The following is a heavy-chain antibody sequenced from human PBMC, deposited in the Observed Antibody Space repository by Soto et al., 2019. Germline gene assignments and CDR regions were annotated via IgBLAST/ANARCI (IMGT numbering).Heavy chain of an antibody. Sequence: SETLSITCTVSGVSISSSSYYWGWIRQPPGKGLEWIATVYYSGSTYYSPSLKSRVTISVDTSKNQFSLRLSSVTAADTAVYYCVRLSGSGYKTLGCWGQGILVTVSS. V-gene: IGHV4-39*01. J-gene: IGHJ1*01. CDR1: GVSISSSSYY. CDR2: VYYSGST. CDR3: VRLSGSGYKTLGC. D-gene: IGHD3-22*01.